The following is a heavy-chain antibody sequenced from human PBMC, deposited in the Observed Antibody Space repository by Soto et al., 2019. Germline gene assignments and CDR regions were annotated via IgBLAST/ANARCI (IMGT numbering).Heavy chain of an antibody. CDR3: ARDRGPPYSSSWAFDY. J-gene: IGHJ4*02. Sequence: SETLSLTCTVSGGSIRSYYWSWIRQPPGKGLEWIGYIYYSGTTNYNPSLKSRVTISVDTSKNQFSLKLSSVTAADTAVYYCARDRGPPYSSSWAFDYWGQGTLVTVSS. CDR2: IYYSGTT. D-gene: IGHD6-13*01. V-gene: IGHV4-59*01. CDR1: GGSIRSYY.